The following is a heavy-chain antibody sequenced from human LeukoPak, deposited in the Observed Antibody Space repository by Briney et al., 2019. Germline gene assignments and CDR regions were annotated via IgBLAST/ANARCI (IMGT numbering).Heavy chain of an antibody. J-gene: IGHJ3*02. CDR2: MNPNSGNT. Sequence: ASVKVSCKASGYTFTGYYMHWVRQAPGQGLEWMGWMNPNSGNTGYAQKFQGRVTITRNTSISTAYMELSSLRSEDTAVYYCARRPRVYRKIDIWGQGTMVTVSS. V-gene: IGHV1-8*03. D-gene: IGHD6-13*01. CDR1: GYTFTGYY. CDR3: ARRPRVYRKIDI.